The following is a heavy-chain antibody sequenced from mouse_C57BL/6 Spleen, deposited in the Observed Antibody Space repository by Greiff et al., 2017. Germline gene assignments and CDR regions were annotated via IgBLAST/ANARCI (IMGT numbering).Heavy chain of an antibody. D-gene: IGHD1-1*01. CDR1: GFTFSDYG. J-gene: IGHJ1*03. CDR2: ISSGSSTI. V-gene: IGHV5-17*01. Sequence: EVKLMESGGGLVKPGGSLKLSCAASGFTFSDYGMHWVRQAPEKGLEWVAYISSGSSTIYYADTVKGRFTISRDNAKNTLFLQMTSLRSEDTAMYYCARLATTVVATHWYFDVWGTGTTVTVSS. CDR3: ARLATTVVATHWYFDV.